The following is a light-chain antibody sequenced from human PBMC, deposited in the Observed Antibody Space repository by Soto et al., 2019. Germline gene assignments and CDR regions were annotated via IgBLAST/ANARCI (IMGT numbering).Light chain of an antibody. Sequence: DIQMTQSPSSLSASVGDRVTITCRASQRISSYLNWYQQKPGQPPKLLIYAASSLQSGVPSRFSGSASGTDFTLSISSLQPEDSATYYGQQSYITPVTFGQGTKLEIK. CDR2: AAS. CDR3: QQSYITPVT. CDR1: QRISSY. V-gene: IGKV1-39*01. J-gene: IGKJ2*01.